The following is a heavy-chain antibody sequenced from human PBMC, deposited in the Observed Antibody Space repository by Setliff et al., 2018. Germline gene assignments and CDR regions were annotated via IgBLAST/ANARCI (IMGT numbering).Heavy chain of an antibody. D-gene: IGHD3-16*01. CDR2: IYYNGNT. CDR1: GDSISSSTYH. Sequence: SETLSLTCTVSGDSISSSTYHWGWIRQSPGKGLEWIGNIYYNGNTNKNPSLKSRVTISVDTSRDQFSLRLSSVTAADTAMYYCARVRVVQGYYESDYWGQGTLVTVSS. V-gene: IGHV4-39*07. J-gene: IGHJ4*02. CDR3: ARVRVVQGYYESDY.